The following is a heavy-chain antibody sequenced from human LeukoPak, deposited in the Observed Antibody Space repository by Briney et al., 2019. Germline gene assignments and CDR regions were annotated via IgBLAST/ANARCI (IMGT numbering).Heavy chain of an antibody. Sequence: GGSLRLSCAASGFTFSSYAMSWVRQAPGKGLEWVSAISGSGGSTYYADSVKGRFTISRDNSKNTLYLQMNSLRAEDTAVYYCAINATTYYYDSSGSYYFDYWGQGTLVTVSS. CDR3: AINATTYYYDSSGSYYFDY. J-gene: IGHJ4*02. CDR2: ISGSGGST. CDR1: GFTFSSYA. V-gene: IGHV3-23*01. D-gene: IGHD3-22*01.